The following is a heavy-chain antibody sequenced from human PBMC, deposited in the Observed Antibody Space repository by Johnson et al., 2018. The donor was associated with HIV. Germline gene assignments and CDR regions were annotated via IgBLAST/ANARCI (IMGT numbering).Heavy chain of an antibody. D-gene: IGHD3/OR15-3a*01. CDR1: GFTFDDYA. CDR2: INWNGGST. Sequence: VLLVESGGGVVRPGGSLRLSCTIYGFTFDDYAMSWVRRVPGKGLEWVCGINWNGGSTGYADSVKGRFTISRDNAKHSLYLQMNSLRAEDTAVYYWAREREYYYSFWLDHDAFDIWGQGTMVTVSS. CDR3: AREREYYYSFWLDHDAFDI. V-gene: IGHV3-20*04. J-gene: IGHJ3*02.